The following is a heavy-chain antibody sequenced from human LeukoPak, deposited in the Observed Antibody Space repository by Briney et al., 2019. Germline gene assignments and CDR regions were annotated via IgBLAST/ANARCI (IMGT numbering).Heavy chain of an antibody. J-gene: IGHJ3*02. V-gene: IGHV3-23*01. D-gene: IGHD2/OR15-2a*01. CDR2: ISGSGGST. Sequence: PGGSLRLSCAAPGFTFSSYAMSWVRQAPGKGLEWVSAISGSGGSTYYADSVKGRFTISRDNSKNTLYLQMNSLRAEDTAVYYCGKGAPSMPYLGGGDAFDIGGKGTMVTVS. CDR3: GKGAPSMPYLGGGDAFDI. CDR1: GFTFSSYA.